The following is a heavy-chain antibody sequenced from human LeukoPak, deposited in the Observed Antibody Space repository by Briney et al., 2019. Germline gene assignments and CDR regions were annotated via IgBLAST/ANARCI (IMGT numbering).Heavy chain of an antibody. D-gene: IGHD6-19*01. CDR2: INPNSGGT. V-gene: IGHV1-2*02. CDR3: ARGHRPTTSGWSEGDC. CDR1: GYTFTGYY. Sequence: ASVKVSCKASGYTFTGYYMHWVRQAPGQGLEWMGWINPNSGGTNYAQKFQGRVTMTRDTSISTAYTELSRLRSDDTAVYYCARGHRPTTSGWSEGDCWGQGTLVTVSS. J-gene: IGHJ4*02.